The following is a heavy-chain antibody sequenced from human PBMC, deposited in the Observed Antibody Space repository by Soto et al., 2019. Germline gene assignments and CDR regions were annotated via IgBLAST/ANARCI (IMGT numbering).Heavy chain of an antibody. Sequence: LSLTCAVYGGSFSGYYWSWIRQPPGKGLEWIGEINHSGSTNYNPSLKSRVTISVDTSKNQFSLKLSSVTAADTAVYYCARGRYSYGPDYWGQGTLVTVSS. CDR2: INHSGST. D-gene: IGHD5-18*01. V-gene: IGHV4-34*01. J-gene: IGHJ4*02. CDR1: GGSFSGYY. CDR3: ARGRYSYGPDY.